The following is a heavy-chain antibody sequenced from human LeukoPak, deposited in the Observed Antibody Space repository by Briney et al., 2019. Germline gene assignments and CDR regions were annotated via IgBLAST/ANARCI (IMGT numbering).Heavy chain of an antibody. Sequence: GGSLRLSRAASGFTFSSYGMHWVRQAPGKGLEWVAVIWYDGSNKFYADSVKGRFTISRDNSKNTLYLQMNSLRAEDTAVYYCARDRAAADLDYWGQGTLVTVSS. CDR2: IWYDGSNK. V-gene: IGHV3-33*01. CDR1: GFTFSSYG. CDR3: ARDRAAADLDY. J-gene: IGHJ4*02. D-gene: IGHD6-13*01.